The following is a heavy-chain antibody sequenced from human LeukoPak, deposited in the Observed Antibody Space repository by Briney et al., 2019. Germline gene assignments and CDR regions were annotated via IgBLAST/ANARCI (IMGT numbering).Heavy chain of an antibody. J-gene: IGHJ4*02. D-gene: IGHD1-26*01. V-gene: IGHV5-10-1*01. CDR3: VCPIMGATL. CDR2: IDPSDSYT. CDR1: GYSFTSYW. Sequence: GESLKISCKGSGYSFTSYWISWVRQMPGKGLEWMGRIDPSDSYTNYSPSFQGHVTISADKSISTAYLQWSSLRASDTAMYYCVCPIMGATLWGQGTLVTVSS.